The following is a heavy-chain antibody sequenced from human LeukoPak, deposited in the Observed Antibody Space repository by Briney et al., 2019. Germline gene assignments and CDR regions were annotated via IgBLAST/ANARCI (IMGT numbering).Heavy chain of an antibody. V-gene: IGHV3-23*01. CDR3: AKDSSGWYGGSSYFDY. CDR1: GFTFSSYA. Sequence: PGGSLRLSCAASGFTFSSYAMSWVRQAPGKGLEWVSAISGSGGSTYYADSVKGRLTISRDNSKNTLYLQMNSLRAEDTAVYYCAKDSSGWYGGSSYFDYWGQRTLVTVSS. CDR2: ISGSGGST. D-gene: IGHD6-19*01. J-gene: IGHJ4*02.